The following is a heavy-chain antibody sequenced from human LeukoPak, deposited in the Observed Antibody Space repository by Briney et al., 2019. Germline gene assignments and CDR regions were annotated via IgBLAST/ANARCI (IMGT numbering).Heavy chain of an antibody. Sequence: PSETLSLTCTVSGGSISSYSWSWIRQPPGKGLEWIGSIYYSGSTNYIPSLKSRVTMSVDTSKNQFSLKLSSVTAADTAVYYCARHGGESIVAMILHAFDIWGQGTMVTVSS. J-gene: IGHJ3*02. CDR1: GGSISSYS. CDR2: IYYSGST. CDR3: ARHGGESIVAMILHAFDI. V-gene: IGHV4-59*08. D-gene: IGHD5-12*01.